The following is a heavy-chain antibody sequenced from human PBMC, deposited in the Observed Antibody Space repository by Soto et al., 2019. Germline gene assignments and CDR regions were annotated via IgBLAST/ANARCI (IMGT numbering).Heavy chain of an antibody. CDR3: ARGDGGGSWFGLDC. CDR2: INPNSGGT. J-gene: IGHJ4*02. Sequence: ASVKVSCKASGYTFTGYYIHWVRQAPGQGLEWMGWINPNSGGTDYAQKFQGIITMTRDTSIGTAYMELSRLTSDDTAVYFCARGDGGGSWFGLDCWGQGTLVTVSS. CDR1: GYTFTGYY. D-gene: IGHD3-10*01. V-gene: IGHV1-2*02.